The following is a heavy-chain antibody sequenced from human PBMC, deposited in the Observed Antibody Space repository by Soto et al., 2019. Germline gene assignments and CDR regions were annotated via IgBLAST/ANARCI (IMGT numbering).Heavy chain of an antibody. CDR2: ISSSSSYT. CDR3: ARDHHRYSGYDYVDY. Sequence: PGGSQRLSCAASGFTFSNYYMSWIRQAPGKGLEWVSYISSSSSYTNYADSVKGRFTISRDNAKNSLYLQMNSLRAEDTAVYYCARDHHRYSGYDYVDYWGQGTLVTVSS. CDR1: GFTFSNYY. D-gene: IGHD5-12*01. V-gene: IGHV3-11*05. J-gene: IGHJ4*02.